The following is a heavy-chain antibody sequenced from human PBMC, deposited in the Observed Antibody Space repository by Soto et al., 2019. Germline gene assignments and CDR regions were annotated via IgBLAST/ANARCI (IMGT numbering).Heavy chain of an antibody. Sequence: GGSLRLSCAASGFTFSSYAMSWVRQAPGKGLEWVSAISGSGGSTYYADSVEGRFTISRDNSKNTLYLQMNSLRAEDKAVYYCAKDRPSYDFWSGYLRGWFDPWGQGTLVTVSS. CDR2: ISGSGGST. CDR1: GFTFSSYA. J-gene: IGHJ5*02. V-gene: IGHV3-23*01. CDR3: AKDRPSYDFWSGYLRGWFDP. D-gene: IGHD3-3*01.